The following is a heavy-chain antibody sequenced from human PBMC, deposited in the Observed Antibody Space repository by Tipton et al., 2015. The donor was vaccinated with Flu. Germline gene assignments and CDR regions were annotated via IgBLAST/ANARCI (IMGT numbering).Heavy chain of an antibody. V-gene: IGHV4-34*01. J-gene: IGHJ4*02. CDR3: ARGLYGSGSYERRYFDS. CDR2: INDSGSA. D-gene: IGHD3-10*01. Sequence: GLVKPSETLSLTCAVYGGTFSGYYWTWIRQPPGKRLEWIGEINDSGSANYNPSLKSQVTMSVDTSKNQFSLKVKSVTAADTAVYYCARGLYGSGSYERRYFDSWGQGTLVTVSS. CDR1: GGTFSGYY.